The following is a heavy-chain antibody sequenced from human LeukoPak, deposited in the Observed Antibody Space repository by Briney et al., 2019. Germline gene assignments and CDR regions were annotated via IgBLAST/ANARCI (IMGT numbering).Heavy chain of an antibody. Sequence: GGSLRLSCAASGFTFSSYGMHWVRQAPGKGLEWVAFIRYDGSKKYYADSVKGRFTISRDNSKNTLYLQMNSLRAEDTAVYYCANPASYNWFDPWGQGTLVTVSS. D-gene: IGHD3-16*01. V-gene: IGHV3-30*02. J-gene: IGHJ5*02. CDR1: GFTFSSYG. CDR2: IRYDGSKK. CDR3: ANPASYNWFDP.